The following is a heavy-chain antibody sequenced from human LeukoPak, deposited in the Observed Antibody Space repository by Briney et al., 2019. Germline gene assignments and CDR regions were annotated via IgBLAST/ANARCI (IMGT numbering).Heavy chain of an antibody. CDR2: IKQDGSEK. V-gene: IGHV3-7*01. CDR3: ARVDIAAPGILDYYYGMDV. CDR1: GFTFSSYW. D-gene: IGHD6-13*01. J-gene: IGHJ6*02. Sequence: GGSLRLSCAASGFTFSSYWMSWVRQAPGKGLEWVANIKQDGSEKYYVDSVKGRFTISRDNAKNSLYLQMTSLRAEDTAVYYCARVDIAAPGILDYYYGMDVWGQGTTVTVSS.